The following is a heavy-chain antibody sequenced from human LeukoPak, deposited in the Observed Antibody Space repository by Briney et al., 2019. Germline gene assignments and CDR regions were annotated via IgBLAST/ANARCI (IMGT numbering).Heavy chain of an antibody. CDR2: IYYNGNN. CDR1: GASISSSY. Sequence: SGTLSLTCTVSGASISSSYWSWVRQPPGKRLEWIGFIYYNGNNNSNTSLKGRVTISADTSQNQFSLKLTSVTAADTAVYYCVRGNYDNRGYSNAFDIWGQGAMVTVSS. D-gene: IGHD3-22*01. J-gene: IGHJ3*02. CDR3: VRGNYDNRGYSNAFDI. V-gene: IGHV4-59*01.